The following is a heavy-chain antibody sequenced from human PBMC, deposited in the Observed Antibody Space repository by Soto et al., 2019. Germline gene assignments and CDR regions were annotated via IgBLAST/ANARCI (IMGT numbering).Heavy chain of an antibody. V-gene: IGHV1-69*13. D-gene: IGHD3-10*01. CDR2: IIPIFGTA. CDR1: GGTFSSYA. J-gene: IGHJ6*02. CDR3: ARDRGYYGSGSYYPQDYYYYGMDV. Sequence: SVNVSCKASGGTFSSYAISWVRQAPGQGLEWMGGIIPIFGTANYAQKFQGRVTITADESTSTAYMELSSLRPEDTAVYYCARDRGYYGSGSYYPQDYYYYGMDVWGQGTTVTVSS.